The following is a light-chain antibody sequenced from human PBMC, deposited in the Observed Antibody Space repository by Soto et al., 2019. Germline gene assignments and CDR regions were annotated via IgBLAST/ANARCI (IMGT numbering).Light chain of an antibody. CDR2: KAS. CDR3: QQYKTYWT. Sequence: DIQMTQAPSTLSGSVGDRVTITCRASQTISSWLAWYQQKPGKAPKLLXYKASSLQSGVSSRFSGGGSGTEFTINISSLQPDDFATYYCQQYKTYWTFGPGTKVDIK. CDR1: QTISSW. V-gene: IGKV1-5*03. J-gene: IGKJ1*01.